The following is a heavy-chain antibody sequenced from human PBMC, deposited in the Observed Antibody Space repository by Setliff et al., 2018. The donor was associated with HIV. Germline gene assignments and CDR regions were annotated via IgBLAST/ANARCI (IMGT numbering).Heavy chain of an antibody. CDR2: IIPIFGTA. CDR1: GGTFSNYR. V-gene: IGHV1-69*05. Sequence: VASVKVSCKASGGTFSNYRINWVRQAPGQGLEWMGGIIPIFGTANYAQKFQGRVTMTRDTSTSTVYMELSSLRSEDTAVFYCARTPEGAAVFDYWGQGTLVTVSS. CDR3: ARTPEGAAVFDY. D-gene: IGHD6-25*01. J-gene: IGHJ4*02.